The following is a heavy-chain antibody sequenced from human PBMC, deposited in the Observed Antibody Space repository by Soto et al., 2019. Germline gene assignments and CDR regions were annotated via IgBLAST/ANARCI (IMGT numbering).Heavy chain of an antibody. V-gene: IGHV1-8*01. J-gene: IGHJ4*02. CDR1: GYTFTSYD. CDR3: ATPQDYDGCLDS. D-gene: IGHD3-22*01. Sequence: ASVKVSCKASGYTFTSYDINWVRLVTGQGLEWMGWMNPNTGNAGYAQKFQGRVTMTRSTSISTAYLELNSLISEDTAVYYCATPQDYDGCLDSWGQGTLVTVSS. CDR2: MNPNTGNA.